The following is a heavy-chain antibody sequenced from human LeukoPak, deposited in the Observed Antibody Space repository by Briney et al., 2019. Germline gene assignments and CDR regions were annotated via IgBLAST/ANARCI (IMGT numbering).Heavy chain of an antibody. CDR3: AINSSIADLPQS. CDR1: GYTFTSYG. V-gene: IGHV1-18*01. Sequence: ASVKVSCKASGYTFTSYGISWVRQSPGQGLEWMGWISAYNGNTNYAQKLQGRVTMTTDTSTSTAYMELRSLRSDDTAVYYCAINSSIADLPQSWRQGTLVTVSS. CDR2: ISAYNGNT. D-gene: IGHD6-6*01. J-gene: IGHJ4*02.